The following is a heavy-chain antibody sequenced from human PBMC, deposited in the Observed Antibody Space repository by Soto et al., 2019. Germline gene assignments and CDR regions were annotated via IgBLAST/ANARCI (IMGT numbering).Heavy chain of an antibody. J-gene: IGHJ4*02. CDR3: ARLSGGYSYGQMIDY. CDR1: GGTFSSYA. V-gene: IGHV1-69*12. D-gene: IGHD5-18*01. Sequence: QVQLVQSGAEVKKPGSSVKVSCKASGGTFSSYAISWVRQAPGQGLEWMGGIIPIFGTANYAQKFQGRVTIXEDSAXXTAYMELSSLRSEDTAVYYCARLSGGYSYGQMIDYWGQGTLVTVSS. CDR2: IIPIFGTA.